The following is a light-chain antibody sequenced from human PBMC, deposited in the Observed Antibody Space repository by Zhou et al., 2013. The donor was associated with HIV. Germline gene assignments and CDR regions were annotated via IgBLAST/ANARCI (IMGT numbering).Light chain of an antibody. CDR3: MQGTHWPPVS. V-gene: IGKV2-30*02. Sequence: DIVMTQSPLSLPVTLGQPASISCRSSQSLVHSDGDTYLNWFQQRPGQSPRRLIYKVSNRDSGVPDRFSGSGSDTDFTLTISSVEAEDVGVYYCMQGTHWPPVSFGQGTRLEI. CDR1: QSLVHSDGDTY. J-gene: IGKJ5*01. CDR2: KVS.